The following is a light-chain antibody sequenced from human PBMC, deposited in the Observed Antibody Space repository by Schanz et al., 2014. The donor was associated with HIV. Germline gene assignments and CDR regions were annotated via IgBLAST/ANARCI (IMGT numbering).Light chain of an antibody. CDR2: GAS. CDR1: QTISSAY. Sequence: ELVLTQSPGILSLSPGERATLSCRASQTISSAYLAWYQQRPGQAPRLLIYGASTRATGIPARFSGSGSGTDFTLTISSLQAEDVAVYFCQQYYSTPQTFGQGTKLEIK. V-gene: IGKV3-20*01. J-gene: IGKJ2*01. CDR3: QQYYSTPQT.